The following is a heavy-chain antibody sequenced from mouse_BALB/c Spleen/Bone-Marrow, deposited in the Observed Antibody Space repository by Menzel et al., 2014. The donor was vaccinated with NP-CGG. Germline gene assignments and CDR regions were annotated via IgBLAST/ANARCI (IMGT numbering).Heavy chain of an antibody. CDR1: GYSFTGYN. J-gene: IGHJ2*01. D-gene: IGHD1-3*01. V-gene: IGHV1-39*01. CDR3: ARSYKSFDF. Sequence: VHLQQSGPELVKPGASVKISCRASGYSFTGYNMNWVKQYNGQSLEWIGNVDPYYGSPIYNQKFKGKATLTVDKSSSTAYMQLERLTSEDSAVYYCARSYKSFDFCGQGTTLTVSP. CDR2: VDPYYGSP.